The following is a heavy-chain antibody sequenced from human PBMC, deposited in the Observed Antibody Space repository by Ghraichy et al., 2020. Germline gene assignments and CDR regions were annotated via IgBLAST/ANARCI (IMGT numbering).Heavy chain of an antibody. V-gene: IGHV3-48*01. Sequence: GGSLRLSCTASGFTFSSYGMIWVRQAPGKGLAWVASIGSSTSAIFYADSVKGRFTVSRDNAKNSLFLQMNSLRAADTAVYYCAKIRTIAVIGVGSGHYSGSDAWGQGTTVIFSS. CDR3: AKIRTIAVIGVGSGHYSGSDA. CDR2: IGSSTSAI. J-gene: IGHJ6*02. D-gene: IGHD3-3*01. CDR1: GFTFSSYG.